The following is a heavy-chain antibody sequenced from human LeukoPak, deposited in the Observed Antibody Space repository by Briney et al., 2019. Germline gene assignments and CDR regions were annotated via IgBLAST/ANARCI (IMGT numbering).Heavy chain of an antibody. CDR3: ARGCTSGYDPHGWFDP. Sequence: GGSLRLSCAASGFTFSSYSMNWVRQAPGKGLEWVSSISSSSSYIYYADSVKGRFTISRDNAKNSLYLQMNSLRAEDTAVYYCARGCTSGYDPHGWFDPWGQGTLVTVSS. J-gene: IGHJ5*02. V-gene: IGHV3-21*01. CDR2: ISSSSSYI. D-gene: IGHD5-12*01. CDR1: GFTFSSYS.